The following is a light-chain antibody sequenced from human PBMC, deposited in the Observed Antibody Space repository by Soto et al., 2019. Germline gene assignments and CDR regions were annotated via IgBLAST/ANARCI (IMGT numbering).Light chain of an antibody. CDR3: QQSYNTPYT. CDR1: QSISSY. Sequence: DIQMTQSPSSLSASVGDRVTITCRASQSISSYLNWYQQKPGKAPKLLIFAASSLQSGVPSRFSGSGSGTDFTLTISSLQPEDFATYYCQQSYNTPYTFGQGTNLDIK. J-gene: IGKJ2*01. CDR2: AAS. V-gene: IGKV1-39*01.